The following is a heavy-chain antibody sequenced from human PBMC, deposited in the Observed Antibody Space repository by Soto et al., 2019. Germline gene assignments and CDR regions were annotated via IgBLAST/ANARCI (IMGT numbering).Heavy chain of an antibody. V-gene: IGHV1-69*02. J-gene: IGHJ5*02. D-gene: IGHD6-6*01. CDR2: IIPILSFS. Sequence: SVTVSCKASGGTFSSYTISWVRQAPGQGLEWMGRIIPILSFSNSALKFQGRVTLTADKSTSTAYMVLSSLRSEDTAVYYCAKIAARPPWGQGTLVTVSS. CDR3: AKIAARPP. CDR1: GGTFSSYT.